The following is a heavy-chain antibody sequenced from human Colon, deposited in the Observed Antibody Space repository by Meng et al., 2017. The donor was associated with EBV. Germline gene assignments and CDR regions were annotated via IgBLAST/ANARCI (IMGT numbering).Heavy chain of an antibody. CDR1: GGSVSSGASN. Sequence: QVQQKVSGPGLLNPSQTRSLTCTCSGGSVSSGASNWTWIRQHPGKGLEWFGHIYYSGSTFYNPSLKRRVIISIDPSKNQFSLNLRSVTAADTAVYYCARVSSGWDYFDYWGQGTLVTVSS. J-gene: IGHJ4*02. V-gene: IGHV4-31*03. CDR3: ARVSSGWDYFDY. CDR2: IYYSGST. D-gene: IGHD6-19*01.